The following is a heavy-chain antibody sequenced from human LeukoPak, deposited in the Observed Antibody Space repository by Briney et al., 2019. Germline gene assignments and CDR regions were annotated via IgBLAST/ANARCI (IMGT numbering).Heavy chain of an antibody. CDR3: GRWKRGGWYFDY. V-gene: IGHV4-61*02. J-gene: IGHJ4*02. CDR2: IYTSGST. D-gene: IGHD6-19*01. Sequence: TLSLTCTVSGGSISSGSYYWSWIRQPAGKGLEWIGRIYTSGSTNYNPSLKSRVTISVDTSNNQFSLKLSSVTAADTAVYYCGRWKRGGWYFDYWGQGTLVTVSS. CDR1: GGSISSGSYY.